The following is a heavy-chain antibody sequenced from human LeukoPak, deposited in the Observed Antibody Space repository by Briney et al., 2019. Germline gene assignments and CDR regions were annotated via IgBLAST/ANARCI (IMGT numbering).Heavy chain of an antibody. Sequence: SETLSLTCTVSGGSISSYYWSWIRQSPGKGLEWIGYIYGSGNTNYNPSLKSRVTMSIDTSKNQFSLKLSSVTAADTAVYYCARLWDYYDSSGYYLDWYFDLWGRGTLVTVSS. CDR3: ARLWDYYDSSGYYLDWYFDL. V-gene: IGHV4-59*08. J-gene: IGHJ2*01. CDR2: IYGSGNT. D-gene: IGHD3-22*01. CDR1: GGSISSYY.